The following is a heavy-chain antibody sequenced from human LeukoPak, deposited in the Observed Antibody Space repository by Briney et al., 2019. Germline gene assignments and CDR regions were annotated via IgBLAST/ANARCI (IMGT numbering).Heavy chain of an antibody. CDR1: GGSISSGDYY. CDR3: ARADCSSTSCYTDY. CDR2: IYYSGST. J-gene: IGHJ4*02. D-gene: IGHD2-2*02. V-gene: IGHV4-61*08. Sequence: NPSETLSLTCTVSGGSISSGDYYWSWIRQPPGKGLEWIGYIYYSGSTNYNPSLKSRVTISVDTSKNQFSLKLSSVTAADTAVYYCARADCSSTSCYTDYWGQGTLVTVSS.